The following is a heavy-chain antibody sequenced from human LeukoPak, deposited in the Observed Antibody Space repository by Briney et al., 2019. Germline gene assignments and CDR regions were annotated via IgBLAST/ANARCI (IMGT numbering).Heavy chain of an antibody. Sequence: ASVKVSCKASGYIFTTYDINWVRLAPGQGLEWMAWMNPNTGNTGFAQKFQGRVTVSRNTDISTAYMELNSLRSEDTAVYYCARDHGSSSWTRRFDPWGQGTLVTVSS. V-gene: IGHV1-8*03. CDR3: ARDHGSSSWTRRFDP. CDR2: MNPNTGNT. J-gene: IGHJ5*02. CDR1: GYIFTTYD. D-gene: IGHD6-13*01.